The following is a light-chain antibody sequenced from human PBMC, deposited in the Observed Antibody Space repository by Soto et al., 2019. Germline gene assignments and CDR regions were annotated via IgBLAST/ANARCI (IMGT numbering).Light chain of an antibody. V-gene: IGLV2-23*01. Sequence: QSALTQPASMSGSPGQSITISCTGTSSDIGSYDLVSWYQKHPGKAPKLMIYEGSKRPSGVSNRFSGSKSGNTASLTISGLQAEDEADYYCCSYTGSSTLEVFGGGTKLTVL. J-gene: IGLJ3*02. CDR2: EGS. CDR1: SSDIGSYDL. CDR3: CSYTGSSTLEV.